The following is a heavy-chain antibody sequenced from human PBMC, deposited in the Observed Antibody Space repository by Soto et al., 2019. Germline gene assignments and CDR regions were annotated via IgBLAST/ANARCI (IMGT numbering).Heavy chain of an antibody. J-gene: IGHJ6*02. V-gene: IGHV3-21*01. D-gene: IGHD3-9*01. CDR2: ISSSSSYI. CDR1: GFTFSSYS. Sequence: GGSLRLSCAASGFTFSSYSMNWVRQAPGKGLEWVSSISSSSSYIYYADSVKGRFTISRDNAKNSLYLQMNSLRAEDTAVYYCARDLILTGYYRPQENYYYYGMDVWGQGTTVTVSS. CDR3: ARDLILTGYYRPQENYYYYGMDV.